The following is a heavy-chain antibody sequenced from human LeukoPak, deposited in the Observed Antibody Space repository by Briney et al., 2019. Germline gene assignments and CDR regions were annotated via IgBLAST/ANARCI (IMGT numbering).Heavy chain of an antibody. CDR3: TRVGYIDEGIDY. CDR1: GFTSSSYW. D-gene: IGHD5-24*01. Sequence: GGSLRLSCVASGFTSSSYWMTWVRQAPGKGLEWVANIKQDGSKKSYVDSVKGRFTISRDNAKNSLYLQMNSLRAEDTAIYYCTRVGYIDEGIDYWGQGTLVTVSS. V-gene: IGHV3-7*04. J-gene: IGHJ4*02. CDR2: IKQDGSKK.